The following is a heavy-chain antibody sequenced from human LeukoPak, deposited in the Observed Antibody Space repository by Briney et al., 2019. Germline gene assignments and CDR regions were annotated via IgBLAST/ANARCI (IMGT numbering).Heavy chain of an antibody. J-gene: IGHJ4*02. CDR3: ARRAARIAAAGPRAMVD. D-gene: IGHD6-13*01. Sequence: PSETLSLTCAVYGGSFSGYYWSWIRQPPGKGLEWIGEINHSGSTNYNPSLKSRVTISVDTSKNQFSLKLSSVTAADTAVYYCARRAARIAAAGPRAMVDRGQGTLVTVSS. V-gene: IGHV4-34*01. CDR1: GGSFSGYY. CDR2: INHSGST.